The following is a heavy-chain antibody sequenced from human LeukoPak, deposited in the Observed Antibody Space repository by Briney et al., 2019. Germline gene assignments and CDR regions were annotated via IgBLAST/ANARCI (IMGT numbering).Heavy chain of an antibody. D-gene: IGHD1-7*01. CDR3: ARRGITGTRQKTWFDP. Sequence: SETLSLTCAVYGGSFSGYYWSWIRQPPGKGLEWIGEINHSGSTNYNPSLKSRVTISVDTSKNQFSLKLSSVTAADTAVYYCARRGITGTRQKTWFDPWGQGTLVTVSS. V-gene: IGHV4-34*01. CDR2: INHSGST. J-gene: IGHJ5*02. CDR1: GGSFSGYY.